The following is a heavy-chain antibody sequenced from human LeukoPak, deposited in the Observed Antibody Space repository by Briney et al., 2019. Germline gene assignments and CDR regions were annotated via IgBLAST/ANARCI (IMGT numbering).Heavy chain of an antibody. CDR3: AAGEWEQLLNY. Sequence: ASVKVSCKVSGYSLTELSMHWVRQAPGKGPEWMGGFDPADGEITYPQKFQGRVTMTEDTSSDTAYMELSGLRFEDTAVYYCAAGEWEQLLNYWGQGTLVTVSS. D-gene: IGHD1/OR15-1a*01. CDR2: FDPADGEI. J-gene: IGHJ4*02. CDR1: GYSLTELS. V-gene: IGHV1-24*01.